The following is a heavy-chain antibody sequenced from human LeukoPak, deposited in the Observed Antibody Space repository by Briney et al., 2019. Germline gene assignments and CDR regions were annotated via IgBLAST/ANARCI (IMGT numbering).Heavy chain of an antibody. V-gene: IGHV3-30-3*01. J-gene: IGHJ3*02. CDR3: AKDRPTWELLDGDAFDI. Sequence: TGRSLRLSCAASGFTFSSYAMHWVRQAPGKGLEWVAVISYDGSNKYYADSVKGRFTISRDNSKNTLYLQMNSLRAEDTAVYYCAKDRPTWELLDGDAFDIWGQGTMVTVSS. CDR1: GFTFSSYA. D-gene: IGHD1-26*01. CDR2: ISYDGSNK.